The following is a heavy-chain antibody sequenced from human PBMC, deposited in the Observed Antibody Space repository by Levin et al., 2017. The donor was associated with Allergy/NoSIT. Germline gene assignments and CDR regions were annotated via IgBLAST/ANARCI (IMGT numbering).Heavy chain of an antibody. CDR2: INPNSGVT. J-gene: IGHJ6*02. Sequence: PAASVKVSCKASGYTFTDYYIHWVRQAPGQGLEWMGWINPNSGVTDYAQKFQGRVTMTRDTSISTVHMELSRLRSDDTAVFYCARDGGMDVWGQGTTVTVSS. CDR1: GYTFTDYY. V-gene: IGHV1-2*02. CDR3: ARDGGMDV.